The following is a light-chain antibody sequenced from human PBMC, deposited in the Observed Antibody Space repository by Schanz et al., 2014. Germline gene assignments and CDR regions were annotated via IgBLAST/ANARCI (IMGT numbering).Light chain of an antibody. V-gene: IGLV1-47*01. J-gene: IGLJ1*01. Sequence: QSVLTQPPSVSGTPGQRVTISCSGSSSNVGSNYVYWYQQVPGTAPKLLIYRNDERPSGVPDRFSGSKSGTSASLAISDPRSEDEADYYCSSYAGSNNFGVFGTGTKLTVL. CDR2: RND. CDR1: SSNVGSNY. CDR3: SSYAGSNNFGV.